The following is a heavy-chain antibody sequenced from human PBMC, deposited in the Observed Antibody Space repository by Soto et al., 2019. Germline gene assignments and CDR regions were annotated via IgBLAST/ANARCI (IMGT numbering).Heavy chain of an antibody. J-gene: IGHJ4*02. D-gene: IGHD3-10*01. Sequence: EVQLLESGGGLVQPGGSLRLSCAASGFTFNNYAMTWVRQAPGKGLEWVSAISGGGDTTSYADSVKGRFTVSRDGSKNTLYRQMTSLGAEDTALYYCAKGRGGSGSLTPRVDFWGQGTLVTVSS. CDR1: GFTFNNYA. V-gene: IGHV3-23*01. CDR2: ISGGGDTT. CDR3: AKGRGGSGSLTPRVDF.